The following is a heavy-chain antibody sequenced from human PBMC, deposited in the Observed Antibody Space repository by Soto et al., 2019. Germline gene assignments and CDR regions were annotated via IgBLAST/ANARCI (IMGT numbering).Heavy chain of an antibody. Sequence: GGSLRLSCEASGFTFSNYGMHWVRQAPGKGLEWVAGIWHDASNEYYADSVEGRSTISRDNPKNMLYLQMNSLRAEDTAVYYCAKLGSSTSPYYYGMDVWGQGTTVTVSS. CDR3: AKLGSSTSPYYYGMDV. D-gene: IGHD2-2*01. CDR2: IWHDASNE. J-gene: IGHJ6*02. V-gene: IGHV3-33*03. CDR1: GFTFSNYG.